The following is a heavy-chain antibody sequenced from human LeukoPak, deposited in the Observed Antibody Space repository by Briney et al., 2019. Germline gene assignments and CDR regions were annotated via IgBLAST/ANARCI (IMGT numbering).Heavy chain of an antibody. J-gene: IGHJ4*02. CDR2: ISSSSSYI. D-gene: IGHD2-2*01. CDR3: ARDRGQYQLLPGFDY. CDR1: GFTFSSYS. V-gene: IGHV3-21*01. Sequence: GGSLRLSCVASGFTFSSYSMNWVRQAPGKGLEWVSSISSSSSYIYYADSVKGRFTISRDNAKNSLYLQMNSLRAEDTAVYYCARDRGQYQLLPGFDYWGQGTLVTVSS.